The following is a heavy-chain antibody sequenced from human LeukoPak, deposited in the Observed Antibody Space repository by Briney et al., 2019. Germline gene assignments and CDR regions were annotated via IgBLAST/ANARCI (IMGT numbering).Heavy chain of an antibody. CDR1: GFTFSSYG. CDR2: ISSDGSNK. D-gene: IGHD6-19*01. Sequence: PGRSLRLSCAASGFTFSSYGMYWVRQAPGKGLEWVAVISSDGSNKYYADSVKGRFTISRDNSKNTLYLQMNSLRAEDTAVYYCAKDPIAVAGNNYYGMDVWGQGTTVSVSS. CDR3: AKDPIAVAGNNYYGMDV. J-gene: IGHJ6*02. V-gene: IGHV3-30*18.